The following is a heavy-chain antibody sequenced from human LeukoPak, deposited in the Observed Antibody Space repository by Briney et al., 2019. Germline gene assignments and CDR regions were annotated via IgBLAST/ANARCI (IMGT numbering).Heavy chain of an antibody. CDR3: ARPLPTGYSGYEAPDY. D-gene: IGHD5-12*01. CDR2: ISYDGSNK. Sequence: PGGSLRLSCAASGFTFSSYAMHWVRQAPGKGLEWVAVISYDGSNKYYADSVKGRLTISRDNSKNTLYLQMNSLRAEDTAVYYCARPLPTGYSGYEAPDYWGQGTLVTVSS. J-gene: IGHJ4*02. CDR1: GFTFSSYA. V-gene: IGHV3-30*04.